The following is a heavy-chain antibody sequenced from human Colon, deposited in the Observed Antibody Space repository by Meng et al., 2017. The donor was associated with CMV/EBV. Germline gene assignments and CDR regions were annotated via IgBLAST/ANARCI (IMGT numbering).Heavy chain of an antibody. V-gene: IGHV3-30*02. Sequence: GESLKISCIASGFNFRSYGMHWVRQAPGKGPEWVAFSHYDGSDEYYADSVKGRFTISRDNSKSTVYLQMNRLSGDDTAVYYCAKGLGEIGGSSNVYHSAADSWGQGTRVTVSS. CDR3: AKGLGEIGGSSNVYHSAADS. J-gene: IGHJ5*01. CDR2: SHYDGSDE. CDR1: GFNFRSYG. D-gene: IGHD3-16*01.